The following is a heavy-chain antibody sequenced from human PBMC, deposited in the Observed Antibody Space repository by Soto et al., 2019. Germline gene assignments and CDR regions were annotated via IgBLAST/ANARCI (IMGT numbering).Heavy chain of an antibody. Sequence: LSLTCAVSGGSISSSNWWSWVRQPPGKGLEWIGEIYHSGSTNYNPSLKSRVTISVDKSKNQFSLKLSSVTAADTAVYYCARAIAAAGSHLYYFDYWGQGTLVTVS. J-gene: IGHJ4*02. D-gene: IGHD6-13*01. CDR3: ARAIAAAGSHLYYFDY. CDR1: GGSISSSNW. V-gene: IGHV4-4*02. CDR2: IYHSGST.